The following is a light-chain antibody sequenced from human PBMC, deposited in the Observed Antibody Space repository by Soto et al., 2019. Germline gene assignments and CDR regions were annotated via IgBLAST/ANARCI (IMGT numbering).Light chain of an antibody. CDR3: AAWDDSLNGDV. CDR1: SRNFGSNT. J-gene: IGLJ1*01. Sequence: QSVLTQPPSASGTPGQRVTISCSGSSRNFGSNTVNWTLPRPQTAPKLLIYCKNQRPLGVPGRFSGSKSGTSASRAIIGLQSEDVADYYGAAWDDSLNGDVFGTGTKVTVL. CDR2: CKN. V-gene: IGLV1-44*01.